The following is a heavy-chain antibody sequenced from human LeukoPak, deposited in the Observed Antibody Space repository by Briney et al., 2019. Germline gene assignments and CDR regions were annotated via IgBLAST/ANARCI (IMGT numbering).Heavy chain of an antibody. D-gene: IGHD2-2*02. CDR3: AKAPGTVVVPAAIDY. CDR2: ISSSSSYI. Sequence: GGSLRLSCAASGFTFSSYSMNWVRQAPGKGLEWVSSISSSSSYIYYADSGKGRFTISRDNATNSLYLQMNSLRAEDTAVYYCAKAPGTVVVPAAIDYWGQGTLVTVSS. CDR1: GFTFSSYS. V-gene: IGHV3-21*01. J-gene: IGHJ4*02.